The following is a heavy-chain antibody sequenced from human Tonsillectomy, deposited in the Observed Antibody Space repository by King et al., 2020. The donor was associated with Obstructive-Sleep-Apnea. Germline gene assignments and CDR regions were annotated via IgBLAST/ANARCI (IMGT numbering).Heavy chain of an antibody. Sequence: VQLVESGAEVKKPGASVKVSCKASGYTFTNYDIDWVRQATGQGLEWMGWMNPNSGNTGYAQKFQGRVTMTRNNSISTAYMELSSLRSDDTAGYYCARRRRAGGSDYWGQGTLVTVSS. CDR1: GYTFTNYD. CDR2: MNPNSGNT. CDR3: ARRRRAGGSDY. J-gene: IGHJ4*02. D-gene: IGHD2-15*01. V-gene: IGHV1-8*01.